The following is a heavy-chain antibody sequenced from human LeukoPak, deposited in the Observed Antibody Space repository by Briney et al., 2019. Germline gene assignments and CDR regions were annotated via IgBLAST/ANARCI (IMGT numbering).Heavy chain of an antibody. CDR1: GLTFNIYA. CDR2: ISSSGGSK. J-gene: IGHJ4*02. V-gene: IGHV3-23*01. Sequence: PGGSLRLSCAASGLTFNIYAMTWVRQAPGKGLEWVSSISSSGGSKYYADSVKGRFTISRDNSKNTLYLQMNNLRAGDTAVYYCADARNYYYFDYWGQGTLDTVSS. D-gene: IGHD4-11*01. CDR3: ADARNYYYFDY.